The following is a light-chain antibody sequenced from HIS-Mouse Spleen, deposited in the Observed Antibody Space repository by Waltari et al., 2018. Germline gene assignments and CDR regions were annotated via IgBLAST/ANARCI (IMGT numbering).Light chain of an antibody. J-gene: IGKJ2*01. CDR2: GAS. V-gene: IGKV3-20*01. CDR1: QRVSSSY. Sequence: EIVLTQSPGTLSLSPGERATLSCRASQRVSSSYLAWYQQKPGQGPRLLIYGASSRATGIPDRFSGSGSGTDFTLTISRLEPEDFAVYYCQQYGSSPYTFGQGTKLEIK. CDR3: QQYGSSPYT.